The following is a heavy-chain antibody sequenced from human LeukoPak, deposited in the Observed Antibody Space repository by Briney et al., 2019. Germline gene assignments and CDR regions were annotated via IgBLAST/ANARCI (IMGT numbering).Heavy chain of an antibody. V-gene: IGHV3-49*04. CDR2: IRSKAYGGTT. D-gene: IGHD4-17*01. CDR3: TRDRDGDLYFDY. J-gene: IGHJ4*02. Sequence: PGGSTRLSCTASGFTFGDYAMSWVRQAPGKGLEWVGFIRSKAYGGTTEYAASVKGRFTISRDDSKSIAYLQMNSLKTEDTAVYYCTRDRDGDLYFDYWGQGTLVTVSS. CDR1: GFTFGDYA.